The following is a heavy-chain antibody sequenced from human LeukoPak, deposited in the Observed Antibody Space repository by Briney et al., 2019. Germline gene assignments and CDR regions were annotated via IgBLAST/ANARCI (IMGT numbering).Heavy chain of an antibody. CDR1: GFTFSSYA. V-gene: IGHV3-23*01. D-gene: IGHD3-22*01. J-gene: IGHJ6*02. CDR2: ISGSGFGT. Sequence: GGSLRLSCAASGFTFSSYAMSWVRQAPGKGLEWVSAISGSGFGTYSADSVRGRFTISRDNSKNTLYLQMNSLRAEDTAVYYCAKALIASTSLNYHYGMDVWGQGTTVTVSS. CDR3: AKALIASTSLNYHYGMDV.